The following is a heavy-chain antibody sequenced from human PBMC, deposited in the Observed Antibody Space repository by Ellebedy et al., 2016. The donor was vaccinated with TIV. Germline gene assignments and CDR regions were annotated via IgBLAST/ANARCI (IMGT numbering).Heavy chain of an antibody. CDR3: ARGPSASAYLDS. Sequence: GESLKISCAASGFIFSSFAMFWVRPAPGKGLEWVAVISYDGKNKFYADSVKGRFSLSRDTSQNTVFLQMDSLTTEDTAVYYCARGPSASAYLDSWGQGALVIVSS. CDR1: GFIFSSFA. V-gene: IGHV3-30*04. CDR2: ISYDGKNK. J-gene: IGHJ4*02.